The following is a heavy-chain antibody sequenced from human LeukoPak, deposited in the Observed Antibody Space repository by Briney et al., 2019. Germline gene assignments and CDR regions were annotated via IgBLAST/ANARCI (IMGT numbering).Heavy chain of an antibody. D-gene: IGHD6-13*01. Sequence: GGSLRLSCAASGFTFSCYAMSWVRQAPGKGLEWVSGLNPTGINTYYADSVKGRFTISRDNSKNTLYLQMNSLRAEDTAIYYCAKRAAAGKYFDYWGQGTQVTVSS. CDR1: GFTFSCYA. J-gene: IGHJ4*02. V-gene: IGHV3-23*05. CDR3: AKRAAAGKYFDY. CDR2: LNPTGINT.